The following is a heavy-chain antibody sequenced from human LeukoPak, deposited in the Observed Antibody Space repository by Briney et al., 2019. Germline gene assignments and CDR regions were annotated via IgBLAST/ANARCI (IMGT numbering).Heavy chain of an antibody. D-gene: IGHD1-26*01. V-gene: IGHV3-33*01. J-gene: IGHJ4*02. CDR3: AREIVGALYYFDY. Sequence: PGRSLRLSCAASGFTFSSYGMHWVRQAPGKGLEWVAVIWYDGSNKYYADSVKGRFTISRDNSKNTLYLQMNSLRAEDTVVYYCAREIVGALYYFDYWGQGTLVTVSS. CDR2: IWYDGSNK. CDR1: GFTFSSYG.